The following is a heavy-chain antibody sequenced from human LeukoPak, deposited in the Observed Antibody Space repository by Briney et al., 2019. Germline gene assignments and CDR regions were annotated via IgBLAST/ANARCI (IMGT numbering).Heavy chain of an antibody. CDR3: ARDLGMAGIAPVDY. Sequence: PSETLSLTCTVSGYSISSGYYWGWIRQSPEKGLEWIGSIYHSGATYYNPSLKSLVTISVDTSKNQFSLKVTSVTAADTAVYYCARDLGMAGIAPVDYWGQGTLVTVSS. D-gene: IGHD6-19*01. CDR1: GYSISSGYY. V-gene: IGHV4-38-2*02. J-gene: IGHJ4*02. CDR2: IYHSGAT.